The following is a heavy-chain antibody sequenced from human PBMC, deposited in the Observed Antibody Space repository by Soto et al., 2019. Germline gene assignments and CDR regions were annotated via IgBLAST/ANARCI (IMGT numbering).Heavy chain of an antibody. CDR1: GYSFTSYW. D-gene: IGHD5-12*01. V-gene: IGHV5-51*01. Sequence: GESLKISCKGSGYSFTSYWIGWVRQMPGKGLEWMGIIYPGDSDTRYSPSFQGQVTISADKSISTAYLQWSSLKASDTAMYYCARSGPYIVATSGGVDYWGQGTLVTVS. J-gene: IGHJ4*02. CDR2: IYPGDSDT. CDR3: ARSGPYIVATSGGVDY.